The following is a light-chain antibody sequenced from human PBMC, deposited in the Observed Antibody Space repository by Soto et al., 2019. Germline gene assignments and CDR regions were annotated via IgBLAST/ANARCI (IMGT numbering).Light chain of an antibody. J-gene: IGLJ1*01. V-gene: IGLV2-23*02. CDR2: EVN. CDR1: SSDVAHYNF. Sequence: QSVLTQPASVSGSPGQSITISCTGTSSDVAHYNFVSWYHQHPGKAPKMMIFEVNKRPSGVSNRFAGSKSGNTASLTISGLQAEDEAAYFCFSYAGSSTYVFGTGTKVTVL. CDR3: FSYAGSSTYV.